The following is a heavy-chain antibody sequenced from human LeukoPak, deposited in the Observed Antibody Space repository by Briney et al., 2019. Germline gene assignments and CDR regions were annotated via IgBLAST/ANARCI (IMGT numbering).Heavy chain of an antibody. CDR2: ISHHGANK. CDR1: GFTISSYG. CDR3: AKGMGVAAGRLFDY. V-gene: IGHV3-30*18. J-gene: IGHJ4*02. D-gene: IGHD2-15*01. Sequence: GGSLRLSCAVSGFTISSYGMSWVRQDPGGGLEWVTVISHHGANKFYGDSVKGRFTISRDNSNNMVSLQMNGLRAEDTAVYYCAKGMGVAAGRLFDYWGQGTLVTASS.